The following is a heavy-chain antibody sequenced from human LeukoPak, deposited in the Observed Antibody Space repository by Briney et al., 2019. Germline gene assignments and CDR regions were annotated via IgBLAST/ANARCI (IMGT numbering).Heavy chain of an antibody. J-gene: IGHJ4*02. Sequence: GGSLRLSCAASGFTFSSYAMHWVRQAPGKGLEWVAVISYDGSNKYYADSVKGRFTISRDNSKNTLYLQMNSLRAKDTAVYYCASYGDYVDYWGQGTLVTVSS. CDR1: GFTFSSYA. CDR3: ASYGDYVDY. D-gene: IGHD4-17*01. CDR2: ISYDGSNK. V-gene: IGHV3-30-3*01.